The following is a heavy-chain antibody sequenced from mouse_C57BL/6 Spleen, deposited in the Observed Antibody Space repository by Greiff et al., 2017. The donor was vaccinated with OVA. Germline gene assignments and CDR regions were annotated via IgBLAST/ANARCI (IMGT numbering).Heavy chain of an antibody. Sequence: VQLQQPGAELVKPGASVKMSCKASGYTFTSYWITWVKQRPGQGLEWIGDIYPGSGSTNYNEKFKSKATLTVDTSSSTAYMQRSSLTSEDSAVYYCARYPPSTVVATDYAMDYWGQGTSVTVSS. CDR3: ARYPPSTVVATDYAMDY. D-gene: IGHD1-1*01. CDR1: GYTFTSYW. J-gene: IGHJ4*01. CDR2: IYPGSGST. V-gene: IGHV1-55*01.